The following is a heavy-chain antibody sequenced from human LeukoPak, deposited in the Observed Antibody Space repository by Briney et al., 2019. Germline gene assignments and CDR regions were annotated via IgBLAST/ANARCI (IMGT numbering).Heavy chain of an antibody. V-gene: IGHV4-34*01. Sequence: SETLSLTCAVYGGSFSGYYWSWIRQHPGKGLEWIGEINHSGSTNYNPSLKSRVTISVDTSKNQFSLKLSSVTAADTAVYYCARGPSIAVAGKFPNDYWGQGTLVTVSS. CDR1: GGSFSGYY. CDR3: ARGPSIAVAGKFPNDY. J-gene: IGHJ4*02. CDR2: INHSGST. D-gene: IGHD6-19*01.